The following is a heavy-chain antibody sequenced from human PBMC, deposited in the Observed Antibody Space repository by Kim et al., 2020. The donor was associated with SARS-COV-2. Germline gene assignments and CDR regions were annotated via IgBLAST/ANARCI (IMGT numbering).Heavy chain of an antibody. J-gene: IGHJ4*02. CDR3: ARRKDSSGEFDY. CDR1: GFTFDGYG. Sequence: GGSLRLSCAASGFTFDGYGMSWVRQAPGKGLEWVSGINWNGGSTGYADSVKGRFTISRDNAKNSLYLQMNSLRAEDTALYHCARRKDSSGEFDYWGQGTLVTVSS. V-gene: IGHV3-20*01. D-gene: IGHD3-22*01. CDR2: INWNGGST.